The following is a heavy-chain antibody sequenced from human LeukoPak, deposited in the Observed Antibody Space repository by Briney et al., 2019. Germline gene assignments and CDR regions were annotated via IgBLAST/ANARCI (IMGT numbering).Heavy chain of an antibody. V-gene: IGHV3-7*01. CDR3: ASLYYDILNGYYKYFDY. Sequence: GGSLRLSCAASGFTFSSYWMSWVRQAPGKGLEWVANIKQGGSEKYYVDSVKGRFTISRDNAKNSLYLQMNSLRAEDTAVYYCASLYYDILNGYYKYFDYWGQGTLVTVSS. D-gene: IGHD3-9*01. CDR1: GFTFSSYW. J-gene: IGHJ4*02. CDR2: IKQGGSEK.